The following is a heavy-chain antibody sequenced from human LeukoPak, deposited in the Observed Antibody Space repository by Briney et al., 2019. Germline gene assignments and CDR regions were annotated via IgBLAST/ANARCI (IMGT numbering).Heavy chain of an antibody. D-gene: IGHD6-13*01. V-gene: IGHV3-15*01. J-gene: IGHJ4*02. CDR2: SNSNTDGGTT. CDR3: ASYSSSYYYFVY. CDR1: GFTFSNAW. Sequence: GGSLRLSCAASGFTFSNAWLSWARQGPGKGLECVGRSNSNTDGGTTDYAAPVKGRFTISRDDSKNTLFLQMSSLQTEDAALYYGASYSSSYYYFVYWGQGTLVTVSS.